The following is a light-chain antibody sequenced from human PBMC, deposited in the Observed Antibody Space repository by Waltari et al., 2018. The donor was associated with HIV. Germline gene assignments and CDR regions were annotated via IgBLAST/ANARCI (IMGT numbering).Light chain of an antibody. CDR1: QSLQHDNGYNY. V-gene: IGKV2-28*01. CDR2: LNS. J-gene: IGKJ5*01. Sequence: IVLTQSLLSLSVTPGETTSVSCTSSQSLQHDNGYNYLDWYLQRPGHSPRLLITLNSFRASGVPDRFSASGSGTNFTRQISRVEAEDVGVYYGMQSLETSSTFGQGTRLEI. CDR3: MQSLETSST.